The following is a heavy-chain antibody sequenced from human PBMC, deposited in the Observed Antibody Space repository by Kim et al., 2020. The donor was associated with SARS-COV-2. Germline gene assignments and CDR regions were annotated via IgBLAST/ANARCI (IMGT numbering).Heavy chain of an antibody. CDR1: GGSISSGGYY. CDR2: IYYSGST. CDR3: ARALSRGGSLKRPRRGRLDV. D-gene: IGHD3-10*01. Sequence: SETLSLTCTVSGGSISSGGYYWSWIRQHPGKGLEWIGYIYYSGSTYYNPSLKSRVTISVDTSKNQFSLKLSSVTAADTAVYYCARALSRGGSLKRPRRGRLDVWGQGTTVTVSS. J-gene: IGHJ6*02. V-gene: IGHV4-31*03.